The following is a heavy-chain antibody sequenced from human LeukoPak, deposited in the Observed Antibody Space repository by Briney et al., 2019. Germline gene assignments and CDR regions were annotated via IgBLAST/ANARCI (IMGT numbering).Heavy chain of an antibody. Sequence: SETLSLTCTLSGGSISSYYWSWIRQPAGKGLEWIGRIYTSGSTNYNPSLKSRVTMSVGTSKNQFSLKLSSVTAADTTVYYCARESVVVVAATDYYYYGMDVWGQGTTVTVSS. D-gene: IGHD2-15*01. CDR3: ARESVVVVAATDYYYYGMDV. CDR2: IYTSGST. J-gene: IGHJ6*02. CDR1: GGSISSYY. V-gene: IGHV4-4*07.